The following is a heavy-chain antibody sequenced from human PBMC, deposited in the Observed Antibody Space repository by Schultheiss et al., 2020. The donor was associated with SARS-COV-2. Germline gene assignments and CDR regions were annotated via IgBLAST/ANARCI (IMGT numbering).Heavy chain of an antibody. V-gene: IGHV1-69*13. J-gene: IGHJ3*02. CDR2: IIPIFGTA. CDR3: AREWRDRAFDI. D-gene: IGHD5-24*01. CDR1: GGTFSSYA. Sequence: SVKVSCKASGGTFSSYAISWVRQAPGQGLEWMGGIIPIFGTANYAQKFQGRVTITADESTSTAYMELRSLRSDDTAVYYCAREWRDRAFDIWGQGTMVTVSS.